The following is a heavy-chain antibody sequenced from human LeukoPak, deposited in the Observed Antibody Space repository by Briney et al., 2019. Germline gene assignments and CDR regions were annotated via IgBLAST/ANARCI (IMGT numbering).Heavy chain of an antibody. Sequence: GGSLRLSCAASGFTFDDYAMHWVRQAPGQGLEWVSGISWNSGSIGYADSVKGRFTISRDNAKNSLYLQMNSLRAEDTALYYCAKDWGYYDSSGYYDYWGQGTLVTVSS. J-gene: IGHJ4*02. D-gene: IGHD3-22*01. CDR1: GFTFDDYA. CDR3: AKDWGYYDSSGYYDY. CDR2: ISWNSGSI. V-gene: IGHV3-9*01.